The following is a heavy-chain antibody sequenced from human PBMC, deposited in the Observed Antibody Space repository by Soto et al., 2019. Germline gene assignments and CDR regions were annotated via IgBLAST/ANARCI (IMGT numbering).Heavy chain of an antibody. J-gene: IGHJ4*02. D-gene: IGHD3-22*01. CDR2: IKTDGTYA. Sequence: EVQLVESGGDLVQPGGSLRLSCAASGFTFSTYWMHWVRQAPGKGLLWVSRIKTDGTYATYADSVKGRFTISRDNAKNTLYLQMNSRRVEDAAVSYCAAGGSGYYANWGQGTLVTVSS. CDR3: AAGGSGYYAN. CDR1: GFTFSTYW. V-gene: IGHV3-74*01.